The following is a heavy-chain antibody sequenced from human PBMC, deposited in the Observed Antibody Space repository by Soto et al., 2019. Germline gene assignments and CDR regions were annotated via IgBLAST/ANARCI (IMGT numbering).Heavy chain of an antibody. CDR2: IYWDDDK. Sequence: QITLKESGPTLVKPTQTLTLTCTFSGFSLSTSGVGVGWIRQPPGKALEWLALIYWDDDKRYSPSLKSRLTITXXTXKTXVVLTMTNMDPVDTATYYCAREYYYDSSGYSPFDYWGQGTLVTVSS. J-gene: IGHJ4*02. V-gene: IGHV2-5*02. CDR1: GFSLSTSGVG. D-gene: IGHD3-22*01. CDR3: AREYYYDSSGYSPFDY.